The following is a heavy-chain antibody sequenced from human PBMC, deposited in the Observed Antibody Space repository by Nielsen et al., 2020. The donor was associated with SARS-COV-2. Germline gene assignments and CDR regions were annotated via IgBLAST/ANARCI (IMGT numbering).Heavy chain of an antibody. CDR3: ARGPSGFSW. D-gene: IGHD3-10*01. V-gene: IGHV1-46*01. CDR1: GYTFTSYY. Sequence: ASVKVSCKASGYTFTSYYMHWVRQAPGQGLEWMGVINPSGGSTSYAQKFQGRVTITADESTSTAYMELSSLRSEDTAVYYCARGPSGFSWWGQGTLVTVSS. J-gene: IGHJ4*02. CDR2: INPSGGST.